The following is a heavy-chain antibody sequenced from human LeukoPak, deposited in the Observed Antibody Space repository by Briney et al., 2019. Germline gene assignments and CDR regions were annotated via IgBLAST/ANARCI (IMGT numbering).Heavy chain of an antibody. CDR1: GGSILSSSYY. Sequence: NPSETLSLTCTVSGGSILSSSYYWGWIRQPPGKGLEWIGSIYYSGSTHYNPSLKSRVTISVDTSKNQFSLKLSSVTAADTAVYYCARGYSSSSSFDYWGQGTLVTVSS. CDR2: IYYSGST. D-gene: IGHD6-6*01. J-gene: IGHJ4*02. V-gene: IGHV4-39*07. CDR3: ARGYSSSSSFDY.